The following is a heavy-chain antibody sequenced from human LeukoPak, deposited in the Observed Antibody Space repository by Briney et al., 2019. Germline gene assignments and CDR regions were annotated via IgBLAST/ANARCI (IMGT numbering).Heavy chain of an antibody. CDR1: GGSFSGYY. J-gene: IGHJ4*02. CDR2: INHSGST. CDR3: ARHLSRKYYYDSSGPRGYFDY. Sequence: SETLSLTCAVYGGSFSGYYWSWIRQPPGKGLEWIGEINHSGSTNYNPSPKSRVTISVDTSKNQFSLKLSSVTAADTAVYYCARHLSRKYYYDSSGPRGYFDYWGQGTLVIVSS. V-gene: IGHV4-34*01. D-gene: IGHD3-22*01.